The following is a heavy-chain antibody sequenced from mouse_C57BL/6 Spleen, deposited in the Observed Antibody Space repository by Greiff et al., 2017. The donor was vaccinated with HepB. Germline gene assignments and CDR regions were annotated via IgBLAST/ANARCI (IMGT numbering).Heavy chain of an antibody. CDR1: GYTFTSYG. V-gene: IGHV1-81*01. Sequence: QVQLQQSGAELARPGASVKLSCKASGYTFTSYGISWVKQRTGQGLEWIGEIYPRSGNTYYNEKFKGKATLTADKSSSTAYMELRSLTSEDSAVYFCASPLGTTVVATGDYWGQGTTLTVSS. CDR2: IYPRSGNT. J-gene: IGHJ2*01. CDR3: ASPLGTTVVATGDY. D-gene: IGHD1-1*01.